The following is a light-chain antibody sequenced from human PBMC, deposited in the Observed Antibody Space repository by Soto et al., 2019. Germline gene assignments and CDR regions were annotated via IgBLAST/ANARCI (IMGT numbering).Light chain of an antibody. Sequence: DIQMTQSPSYLSASVGDRVTITCRASQSISSYLNWYQQKPGKAPKLLIYAASSLQSWFPSRFSGSRSGTDFTCTISRLQPKDLVTYYCQHSYSTPFTFGPGTKVDIK. V-gene: IGKV1-39*01. CDR2: AAS. J-gene: IGKJ3*01. CDR3: QHSYSTPFT. CDR1: QSISSY.